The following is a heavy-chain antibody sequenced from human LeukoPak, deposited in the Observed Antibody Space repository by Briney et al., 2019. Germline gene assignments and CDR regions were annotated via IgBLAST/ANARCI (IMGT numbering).Heavy chain of an antibody. CDR3: APTPEAYTSNWNV. J-gene: IGHJ4*02. V-gene: IGHV1-2*02. CDR2: INPDSGFT. CDR1: GYTLTDDY. Sequence: GASVKVSCKTSGYTLTDDYMQWVRQAPGQGLEWMGWINPDSGFTNYAQNFQGRMTMTRDASISTAYMELRRLRPDDTAVYYCAPTPEAYTSNWNVWGRGTLVTVSS. D-gene: IGHD1-1*01.